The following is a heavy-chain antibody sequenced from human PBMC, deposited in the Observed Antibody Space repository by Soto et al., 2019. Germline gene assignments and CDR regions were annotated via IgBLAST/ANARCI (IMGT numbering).Heavy chain of an antibody. V-gene: IGHV3-33*01. CDR2: IWYDGSNT. CDR1: GFIFSSFG. J-gene: IGHJ4*02. CDR3: VRDLLGSGGHFDY. Sequence: LRLSCAASGFIFSSFGMHWVRQAPGKGLEWVAHIWYDGSNTYYADSVKGRFSISRDNSRNTLYLQMNSLRAEDTALYHCVRDLLGSGGHFDYWGQGTTVTVYS. D-gene: IGHD7-27*01.